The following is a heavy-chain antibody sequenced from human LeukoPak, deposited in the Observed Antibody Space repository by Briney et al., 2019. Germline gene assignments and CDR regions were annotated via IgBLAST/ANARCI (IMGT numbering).Heavy chain of an antibody. V-gene: IGHV3-21*01. Sequence: GGSLRLSCAASGFTFSSYSMNWVRQAPGKGLEWVSSISSSSSYIYYADSVKGRFTISRDNAKNSLYLQMNSLRAEDTAVYYCAREIDYGDYSSDYWGQGTLVTVSS. CDR2: ISSSSSYI. CDR3: AREIDYGDYSSDY. J-gene: IGHJ4*02. D-gene: IGHD4-17*01. CDR1: GFTFSSYS.